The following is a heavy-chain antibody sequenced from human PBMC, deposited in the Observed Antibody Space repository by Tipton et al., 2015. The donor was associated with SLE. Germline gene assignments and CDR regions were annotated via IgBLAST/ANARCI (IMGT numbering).Heavy chain of an antibody. Sequence: GLVKPSETLSLTCGVSGYSISSGYYWGWIRQPPGKGLEWIGIYHSGNTYYSPSLKSRVTISVDTSKNQFSLKLSSVTAADTAVYYCAREKRYCSGGSCYPFDYWGQGTLVTVSS. D-gene: IGHD2-15*01. J-gene: IGHJ4*02. CDR3: AREKRYCSGGSCYPFDY. V-gene: IGHV4-38-2*02. CDR2: YHSGNT. CDR1: GYSISSGYY.